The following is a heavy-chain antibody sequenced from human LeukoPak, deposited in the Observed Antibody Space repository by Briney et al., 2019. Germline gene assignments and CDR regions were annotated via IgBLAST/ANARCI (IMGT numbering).Heavy chain of an antibody. CDR1: GGSISSCRYF. Sequence: PSETLSLIHTVSGGSISSCRYFWNWLRQPAGKGLEWLGYIFYSGSTNYNPSLKSPVTISVDTSKNQFCLKLSSVTAADTAVYYCARGPRGSPPYFDYWGQGTLVTVSS. V-gene: IGHV4-61*10. CDR2: IFYSGST. J-gene: IGHJ4*02. CDR3: ARGPRGSPPYFDY.